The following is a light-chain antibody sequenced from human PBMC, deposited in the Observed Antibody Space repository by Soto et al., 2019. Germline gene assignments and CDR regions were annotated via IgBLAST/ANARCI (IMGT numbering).Light chain of an antibody. Sequence: EVVLTQSPATLSLSPGERATLSCRASQSVSSYLAWYQQKPGQTPRLLIYDASNRATGIPARFSGSGSGTDFTLTISSLEPEDFAFYFCQQRGNWPPTFGPGTNVDI. J-gene: IGKJ3*01. CDR3: QQRGNWPPT. V-gene: IGKV3-11*01. CDR1: QSVSSY. CDR2: DAS.